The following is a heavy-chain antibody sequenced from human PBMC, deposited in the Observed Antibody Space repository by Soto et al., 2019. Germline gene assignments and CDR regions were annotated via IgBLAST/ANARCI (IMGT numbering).Heavy chain of an antibody. Sequence: QLQLQESGPGLVKPSETLSLTCTVSGGSISSSSYYWGWIRQPPGKGLEWIGSIYYSGSTYYNPSRHTRFAFSVDPSKNQFCLKLSSVTAADTALYYCARSHDYLLGDWGQGTLVTVSS. D-gene: IGHD4-17*01. CDR2: IYYSGST. CDR1: GGSISSSSYY. V-gene: IGHV4-39*01. J-gene: IGHJ4*02. CDR3: ARSHDYLLGD.